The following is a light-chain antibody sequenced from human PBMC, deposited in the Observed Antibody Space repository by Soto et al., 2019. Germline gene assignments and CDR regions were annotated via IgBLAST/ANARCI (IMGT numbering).Light chain of an antibody. Sequence: ESALTQPPGTLALSTGERATLSCRAIQSVSSSDLAWYQQKPGQAPRLLIYGASTRATGIPARFSGSGSGTEFTLTISSLQSEDFAVYYCQQYNNWPPITFGQGTRLEIK. V-gene: IGKV3-15*01. CDR1: QSVSSSD. J-gene: IGKJ5*01. CDR3: QQYNNWPPIT. CDR2: GAS.